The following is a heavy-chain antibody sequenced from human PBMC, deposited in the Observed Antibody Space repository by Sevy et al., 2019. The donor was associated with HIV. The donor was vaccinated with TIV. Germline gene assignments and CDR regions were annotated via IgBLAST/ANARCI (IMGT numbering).Heavy chain of an antibody. J-gene: IGHJ4*02. V-gene: IGHV3-30*02. Sequence: GGSLRLSCTASGFTFSNFGMHWVRQVPGKGLEWVTFIRYDGSDKYYAASVKGRFTISRDDSKKTLYLQMDSLRPEDTAIYYCAKELAGPARRYFDFWGQGALVTVSS. CDR3: AKELAGPARRYFDF. D-gene: IGHD2-15*01. CDR2: IRYDGSDK. CDR1: GFTFSNFG.